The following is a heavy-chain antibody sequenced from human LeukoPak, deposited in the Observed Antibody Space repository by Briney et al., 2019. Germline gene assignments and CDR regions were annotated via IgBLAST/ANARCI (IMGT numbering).Heavy chain of an antibody. CDR2: IYHSGST. V-gene: IGHV4-38-2*02. D-gene: IGHD7-27*01. Sequence: SETLSLTCTVSGYSISSGYYWGWIRQPPGKGLEWIGSIYHSGSTYYNPSLKSRVTISVDTSKNQFSLKLSSVTAADTAVYYCARVLLWGWFAPWGQETLVTVSS. CDR3: ARVLLWGWFAP. CDR1: GYSISSGYY. J-gene: IGHJ5*02.